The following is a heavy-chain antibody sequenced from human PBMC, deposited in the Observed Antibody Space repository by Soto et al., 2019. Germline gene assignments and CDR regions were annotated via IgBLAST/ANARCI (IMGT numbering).Heavy chain of an antibody. CDR3: AKDWTPI. CDR2: ISGSGGST. J-gene: IGHJ3*02. D-gene: IGHD2-15*01. V-gene: IGHV3-23*01. CDR1: GFTFSTYS. Sequence: EVQLLESGGGLVQPGGSLRISCAASGFTFSTYSMTWVRQAPGKGLEWVSTISGSGGSTYYIDSVKGRFTISRDNSKNTLYLQMNSLRADDTAVYYCAKDWTPIWGQGTMFTVSS.